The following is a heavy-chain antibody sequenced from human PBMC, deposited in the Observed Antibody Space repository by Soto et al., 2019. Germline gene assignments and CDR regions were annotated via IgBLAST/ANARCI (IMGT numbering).Heavy chain of an antibody. J-gene: IGHJ6*03. D-gene: IGHD3-3*01. Sequence: PGGSLRLSWAASGVTFSSYAMSWVRQAQGKGLEWVSAISGSGGSTYYADSVKGRFTISRDNSKNTLYLQMNSLRAEDTAVYYCAKDPSDFWSGYRAHNQYYYYMDVWGKGTTVTVSS. CDR3: AKDPSDFWSGYRAHNQYYYYMDV. CDR1: GVTFSSYA. V-gene: IGHV3-23*01. CDR2: ISGSGGST.